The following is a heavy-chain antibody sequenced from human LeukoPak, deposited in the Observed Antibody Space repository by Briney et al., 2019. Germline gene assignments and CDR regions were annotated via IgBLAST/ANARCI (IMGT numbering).Heavy chain of an antibody. CDR3: ARGLCGGDCYSD. J-gene: IGHJ4*02. D-gene: IGHD2-21*02. CDR1: GVTFSNYF. V-gene: IGHV3-21*01. CDR2: ISSTSSYI. Sequence: PGGSLRLSCAASGVTFSNYFMNCVREAPGKGLEWVSAISSTSSYIYYADSVKGRFTISRDNAKNSLYLQMNSLRAEDTAAYYCARGLCGGDCYSDWGQGTLVTVSS.